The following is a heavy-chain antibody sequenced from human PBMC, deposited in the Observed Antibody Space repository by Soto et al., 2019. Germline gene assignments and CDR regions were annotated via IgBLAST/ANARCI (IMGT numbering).Heavy chain of an antibody. CDR3: ARDGDQGGYYYMDV. CDR1: GYTFTSYA. J-gene: IGHJ6*03. V-gene: IGHV1-3*01. Sequence: ASVKVSCKASGYTFTSYAMHWVRQAPGQRLEWMGWINAGNGNTKYSQKFQGRVTITRDTSASTAYMELSSLRSEDTAVYYCARDGDQGGYYYMDVWGKGTTVTVSS. D-gene: IGHD2-15*01. CDR2: INAGNGNT.